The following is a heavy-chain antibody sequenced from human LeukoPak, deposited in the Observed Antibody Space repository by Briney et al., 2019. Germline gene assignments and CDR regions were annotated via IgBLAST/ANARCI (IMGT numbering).Heavy chain of an antibody. V-gene: IGHV3-21*01. D-gene: IGHD3-10*01. CDR3: APFRGVSGLDV. CDR1: GFTFSSYS. CDR2: ISSSSSYI. J-gene: IGHJ6*02. Sequence: GGSLRLSCAATGFTFSSYSMNWVRQAPGKGLEWVSSISSSSSYIYYADSVKGRFTISRDNAKNSLYLQMNSLRAEDTAVYYCAPFRGVSGLDVWGQGTTVTVSS.